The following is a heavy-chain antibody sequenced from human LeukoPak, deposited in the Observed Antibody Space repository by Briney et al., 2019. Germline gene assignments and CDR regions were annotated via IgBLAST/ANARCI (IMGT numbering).Heavy chain of an antibody. D-gene: IGHD2-2*01. Sequence: NPGGSLRLSCAASGFTFSNAWMSWVRQAPGKGLEWVGRIKSKTDGGTTDYAAPVKGRFTISRDGSKNTLYLQMNSLKTEDTAVYYCTTSYCSSTSCFPEFDYWGQGTLVTVSS. J-gene: IGHJ4*02. CDR3: TTSYCSSTSCFPEFDY. V-gene: IGHV3-15*01. CDR2: IKSKTDGGTT. CDR1: GFTFSNAW.